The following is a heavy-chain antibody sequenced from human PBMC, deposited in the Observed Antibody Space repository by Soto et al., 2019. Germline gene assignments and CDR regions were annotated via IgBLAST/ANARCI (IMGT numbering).Heavy chain of an antibody. CDR3: AKNQERELPRVIDF. Sequence: GGSLRLSCAPSGLTFSDYAMSWVRQAPGGGLEWVSSMSGSSSTTYYADSVRGRFTISRDRSKNTLYLQMSSLRAEDTALYYCAKNQERELPRVIDFWGQGTLVTVSS. V-gene: IGHV3-23*01. D-gene: IGHD1-7*01. CDR2: MSGSSSTT. CDR1: GLTFSDYA. J-gene: IGHJ4*02.